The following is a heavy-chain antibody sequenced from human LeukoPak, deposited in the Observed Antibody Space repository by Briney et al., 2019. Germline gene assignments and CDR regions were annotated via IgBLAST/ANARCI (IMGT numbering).Heavy chain of an antibody. CDR2: IYYSGST. V-gene: IGHV4-31*03. J-gene: IGHJ5*02. CDR3: ARAFREWTNNWFDP. Sequence: SETLSLTCTVSGGSISSGGYYWSWIRQHPGKGLEWIGYIYYSGSTYYNPSLKSRVTISVDTSKNQFSLKLSSVTAADTAVYYCARAFREWTNNWFDPWGQGTLVTVSS. CDR1: GGSISSGGYY. D-gene: IGHD3-10*01.